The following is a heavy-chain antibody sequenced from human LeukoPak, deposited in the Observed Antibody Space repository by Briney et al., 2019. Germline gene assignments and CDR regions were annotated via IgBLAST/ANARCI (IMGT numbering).Heavy chain of an antibody. CDR3: ARSRDFWSGSSNWFDP. CDR2: ISAYNGNT. V-gene: IGHV1-18*01. J-gene: IGHJ5*02. D-gene: IGHD3-3*01. Sequence: ASVKVSCKASGYTFTSYGISWVRQAPGQGLEWMGWISAYNGNTNYAQKLQGRVTMTTDISTSTAYMELRSLRSDDTAVYYCARSRDFWSGSSNWFDPWGQGTLVTVSS. CDR1: GYTFTSYG.